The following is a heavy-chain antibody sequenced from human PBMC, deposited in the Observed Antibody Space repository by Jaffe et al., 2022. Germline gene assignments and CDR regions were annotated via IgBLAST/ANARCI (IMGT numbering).Heavy chain of an antibody. V-gene: IGHV4-34*01. CDR1: GGSFSGYY. CDR3: VLGGGVRQQLVSWDWFDP. J-gene: IGHJ5*02. D-gene: IGHD6-13*01. Sequence: QVQLQQWGAGLLKPSETLSLTCAVYGGSFSGYYWSWIRQPPGKGLEWIGEINHSGSTNYNPSLKSRVTISVDTSKNQFSLKLSSVTAADTAVYYCVLGGGVRQQLVSWDWFDPWGQGTLVTVSS. CDR2: INHSGST.